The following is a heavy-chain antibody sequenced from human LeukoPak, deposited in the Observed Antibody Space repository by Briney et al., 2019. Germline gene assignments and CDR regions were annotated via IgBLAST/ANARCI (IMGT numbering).Heavy chain of an antibody. J-gene: IGHJ3*01. CDR1: GFTFIRYG. CDR2: IHGNGETT. D-gene: IGHD3-16*01. V-gene: IGHV3-23*01. CDR3: GRDPNGDYVGAFEF. Sequence: PGGSVRLSCVGSGFTFIRYGLIWVRQAPGKGLEWVSGIHGNGETTYYGDSVKGRFTISRDNSKSTLYLQMNSLRVEDTAEYFCGRDPNGDYVGAFEFWGQGTKVAVSS.